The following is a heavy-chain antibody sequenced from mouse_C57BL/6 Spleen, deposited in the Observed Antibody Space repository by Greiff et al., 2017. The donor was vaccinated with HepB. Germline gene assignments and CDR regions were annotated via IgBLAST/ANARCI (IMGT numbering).Heavy chain of an antibody. CDR3: ARRITTVVAHFDY. Sequence: SGAELARPGASVKLSCKASGYTFTSYGISWVKQRTGQGLEWIGEIYPRSGNTYYNEKFKGKATLTADKSSSTAYMELRSLTSEDSAVYFCARRITTVVAHFDYWGQGTTLTVSS. J-gene: IGHJ2*01. CDR2: IYPRSGNT. V-gene: IGHV1-81*01. D-gene: IGHD1-1*01. CDR1: GYTFTSYG.